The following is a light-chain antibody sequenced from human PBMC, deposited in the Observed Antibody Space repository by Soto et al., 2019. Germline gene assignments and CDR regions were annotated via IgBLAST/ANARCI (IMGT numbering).Light chain of an antibody. V-gene: IGKV1-9*01. Sequence: DIQLTQSPSFLPASVGDRVTITCRASQGISSYLAWYQQKPGKAPKLLIYAASTLQSGVPSRFSRSESGTEFTLTISSLQPEDFATYYCQQLNTYPFTFGGGTKVEIK. CDR1: QGISSY. CDR2: AAS. J-gene: IGKJ4*01. CDR3: QQLNTYPFT.